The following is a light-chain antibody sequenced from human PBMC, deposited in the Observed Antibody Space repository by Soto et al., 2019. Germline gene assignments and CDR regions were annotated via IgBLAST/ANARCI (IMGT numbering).Light chain of an antibody. Sequence: ENVLTQSPSTLSLSPGERATLSCSASQSVGRNYLAWFQQKSGQAPRIVIYGASSRAAGIPDRLSGSGSGTDFTLTISRLEPEDFAVYYCQQYATSPITFGQGTRLEI. V-gene: IGKV3-20*01. CDR2: GAS. CDR1: QSVGRNY. CDR3: QQYATSPIT. J-gene: IGKJ5*01.